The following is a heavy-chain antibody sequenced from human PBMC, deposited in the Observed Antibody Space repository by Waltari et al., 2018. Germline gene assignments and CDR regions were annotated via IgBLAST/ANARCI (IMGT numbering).Heavy chain of an antibody. Sequence: QVQLQQWGAGLLKPSETLSLTCAVYGGSFSGYYWSWIRQPPGKGLEWIGEINQSGRTNYNPSPKSRVTISVDTSKNQFSLKLSSVTAADTAVYYCARIYYGSGSYYTPYYFDYWGQGTLVTVSS. CDR2: INQSGRT. CDR1: GGSFSGYY. D-gene: IGHD3-10*01. CDR3: ARIYYGSGSYYTPYYFDY. J-gene: IGHJ4*02. V-gene: IGHV4-34*01.